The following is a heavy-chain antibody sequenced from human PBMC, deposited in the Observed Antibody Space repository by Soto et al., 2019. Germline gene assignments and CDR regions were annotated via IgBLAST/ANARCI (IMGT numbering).Heavy chain of an antibody. CDR3: ARDRAYSQDS. CDR2: INSDGSTT. J-gene: IGHJ4*02. D-gene: IGHD5-12*01. V-gene: IGHV3-74*01. CDR1: GFAFSTYW. Sequence: GGPLRLSCAAFGFAFSTYWMHWVRQVPGKGLVWVSHINSDGSTTTYADSVKGRFTISRDNAKNTLYLQMNSLRAEDTAVYYCARDRAYSQDSWGQGTLVTVSS.